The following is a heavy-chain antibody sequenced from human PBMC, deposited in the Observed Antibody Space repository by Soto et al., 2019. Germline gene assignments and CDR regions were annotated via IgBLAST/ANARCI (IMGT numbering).Heavy chain of an antibody. V-gene: IGHV3-13*05. CDR2: ISTAGDP. Sequence: EVQLVESGGGLVQPGGSRRLSCEASGFTFRNYDMHWVRQGTGKGLGWVSGISTAGDPDYADSVKGRFTTSRENAQNSFFLQMNSLRVGDTAVYYCARTDRAFYGVDVWGQGTTVIVSS. J-gene: IGHJ6*02. CDR1: GFTFRNYD. CDR3: ARTDRAFYGVDV.